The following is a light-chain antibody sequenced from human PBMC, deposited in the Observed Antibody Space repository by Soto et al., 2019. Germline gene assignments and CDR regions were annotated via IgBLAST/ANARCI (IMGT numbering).Light chain of an antibody. J-gene: IGLJ2*01. V-gene: IGLV1-36*01. CDR3: ATWDDSLKAVV. Sequence: QSVLTQPPSVSEAPGQRVTVSCSGSYSNIRNNAVNWYQQLPGKAPKLLIYYDNLLPSGVSDRFSGSKSGTSASLAISGLQSEDEADYYCATWDDSLKAVVFGGGTKLTVL. CDR2: YDN. CDR1: YSNIRNNA.